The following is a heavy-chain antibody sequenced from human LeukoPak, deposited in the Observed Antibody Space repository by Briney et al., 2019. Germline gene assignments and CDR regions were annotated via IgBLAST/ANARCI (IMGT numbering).Heavy chain of an antibody. CDR2: INPNSGGT. CDR3: ARAMITFGGVIVGGGTYYFDY. D-gene: IGHD3-16*02. J-gene: IGHJ4*02. CDR1: GYTFTGYY. Sequence: ASVKVSCKASGYTFTGYYMHWVRQAPGQGLEWMGWINPNSGGTNYAQKFQGRVTMTRDTSISTAYMELSRLRSDDTVVYYCARAMITFGGVIVGGGTYYFDYWGQGTLVTVSS. V-gene: IGHV1-2*02.